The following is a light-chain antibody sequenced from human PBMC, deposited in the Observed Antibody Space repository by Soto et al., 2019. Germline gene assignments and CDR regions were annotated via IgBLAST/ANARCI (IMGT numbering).Light chain of an antibody. J-gene: IGKJ4*01. V-gene: IGKV1-6*01. CDR3: LQDYNDPLT. CDR2: ATS. CDR1: QGIRNG. Sequence: AIQMTQSPSSLSSSVGYIVTITCRSSQGIRNGLGWYQQKPGKAPKLLIYATSSLQSGVPSRFSGSGSGTDFTLTISSLQPEDFETYYCLQDYNDPLTFGGGTKVDIK.